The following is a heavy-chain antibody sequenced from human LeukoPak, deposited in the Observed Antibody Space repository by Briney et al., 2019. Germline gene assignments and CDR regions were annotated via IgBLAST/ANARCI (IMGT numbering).Heavy chain of an antibody. V-gene: IGHV7-4-1*02. D-gene: IGHD2-15*01. J-gene: IGHJ4*02. CDR2: INTNTGNP. Sequence: ASVKVSCKTSGYTFTRYAMNWVRQAPGQGLEWMGWINTNTGNPTYAPGFTGRFVFSLDTSVSTAYLQISSLKAEDTAVYYCASSYCSGGHCYPQQTVYYFDFWGQGTLVTVSS. CDR1: GYTFTRYA. CDR3: ASSYCSGGHCYPQQTVYYFDF.